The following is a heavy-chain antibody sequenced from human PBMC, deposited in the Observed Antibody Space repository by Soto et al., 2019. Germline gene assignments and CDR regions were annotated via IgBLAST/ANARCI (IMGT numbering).Heavy chain of an antibody. CDR2: ISAYNGNT. V-gene: IGHV1-18*01. D-gene: IGHD3-10*01. CDR1: GYTFTSYG. CDR3: ASAPHVLLWFGELSWFDP. Sequence: QVQLVQSGAEVKKPGASVKVSCKASGYTFTSYGISWVRQAPGQGLEWMGWISAYNGNTNYAQKLQGRVTMTTDTSTSTAYMELRRLRSDDTAVYYCASAPHVLLWFGELSWFDPWGQGTLVTVSS. J-gene: IGHJ5*02.